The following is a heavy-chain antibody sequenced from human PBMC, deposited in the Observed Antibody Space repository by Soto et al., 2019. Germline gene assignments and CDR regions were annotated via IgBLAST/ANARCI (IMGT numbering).Heavy chain of an antibody. CDR2: ISAYNGNT. J-gene: IGHJ5*02. D-gene: IGHD6-13*01. Sequence: GASVNASCKASGYTFTSYGISWVRQAPGQGLEWMGWISAYNGNTNYAQKLQGRVTMTTDTSTSTAYMELRSLRSDDTAVYYCARDSSSWVNWFDAWGQGTLVTVSS. CDR1: GYTFTSYG. CDR3: ARDSSSWVNWFDA. V-gene: IGHV1-18*01.